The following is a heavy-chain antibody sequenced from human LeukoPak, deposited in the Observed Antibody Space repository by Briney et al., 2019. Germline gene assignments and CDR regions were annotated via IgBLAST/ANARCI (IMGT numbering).Heavy chain of an antibody. Sequence: GGSLRLSCAGSGFTFSSYSMHWVRQAPGRGLEYVSAINPNGGSTYYANSVKGRFTISRDNSKNTLYLQMGSLRAEDMAMYYCARSLDGYSAYVVKDPYEFWGQGTLVTVSS. V-gene: IGHV3-64*01. CDR3: ARSLDGYSAYVVKDPYEF. D-gene: IGHD5-12*01. CDR1: GFTFSSYS. CDR2: INPNGGST. J-gene: IGHJ4*02.